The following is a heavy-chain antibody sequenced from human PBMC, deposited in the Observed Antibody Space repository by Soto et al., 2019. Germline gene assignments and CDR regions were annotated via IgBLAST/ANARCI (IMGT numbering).Heavy chain of an antibody. Sequence: QVQLVQSGAEVKKPGSSVKVSCKASGGTFSSYTISWVRQAPGQGLEWMGRIIPILGIVNYAQKLQGRVTITADKSTSTAYMELSSLRPEDTAVYYCARGGGYCSSTSCYNHYYYMDVWGKGTTVTVSS. CDR2: IIPILGIV. CDR1: GGTFSSYT. CDR3: ARGGGYCSSTSCYNHYYYMDV. J-gene: IGHJ6*03. D-gene: IGHD2-2*02. V-gene: IGHV1-69*02.